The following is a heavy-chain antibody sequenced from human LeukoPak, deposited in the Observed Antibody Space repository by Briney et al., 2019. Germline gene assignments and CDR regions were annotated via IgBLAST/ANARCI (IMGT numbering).Heavy chain of an antibody. CDR3: ARQPGYYGSGSYHLGTP. D-gene: IGHD3-10*01. V-gene: IGHV4-39*01. Sequence: SETLSLTCTVSGGSISSSSYYWGRIRQPPGTGLEWIVSIYYSGCPYYNTSLKSRFTISVDTSKNQFSMKLSSVTAADTAVYYCARQPGYYGSGSYHLGTPWGQGTLVTVSS. CDR1: GGSISSSSYY. J-gene: IGHJ5*02. CDR2: IYYSGCP.